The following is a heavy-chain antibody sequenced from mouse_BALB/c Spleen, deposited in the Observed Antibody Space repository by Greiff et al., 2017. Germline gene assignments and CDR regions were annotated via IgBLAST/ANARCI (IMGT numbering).Heavy chain of an antibody. CDR1: GYSITSGYY. CDR3: ARDPRRGDFDY. CDR2: ISYDGSN. D-gene: IGHD2-12*01. J-gene: IGHJ2*01. V-gene: IGHV3-6*02. Sequence: EVKLVESGPGLVKPSQSLSLTCSVTGYSITSGYYWNWNRQFPGNKLEWMGYISYDGSNNYNPSLKNRISITRDTSKNQFFLKLNSVTTEDTATYYCARDPRRGDFDYWGQGTTLTVSS.